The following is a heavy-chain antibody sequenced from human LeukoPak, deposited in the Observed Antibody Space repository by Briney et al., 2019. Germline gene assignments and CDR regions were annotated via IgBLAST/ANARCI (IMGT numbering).Heavy chain of an antibody. CDR2: INSDGSWT. V-gene: IGHV3-74*01. Sequence: GGSLRLSCAASGNYWMHWVRQAPGKGLVWVSHINSDGSWTSYADSVKGRLTISKDNAKNTVYLQMNSLRAEDTAVYYCVSFYEAYWGRGTLVTVSS. CDR1: GNYW. CDR3: VSFYEAY. J-gene: IGHJ4*02. D-gene: IGHD2/OR15-2a*01.